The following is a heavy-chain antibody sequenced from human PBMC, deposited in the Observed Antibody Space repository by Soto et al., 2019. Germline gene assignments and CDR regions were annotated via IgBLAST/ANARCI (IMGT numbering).Heavy chain of an antibody. V-gene: IGHV1-69*13. Sequence: SVKVSCKASGGTFSSYAISWVRQAPGQGLEWMGGIIPIFGTANYAQEFQGRVTITADESTSTAYMELSSLRSEDTAVYYCAREYSSSSSHRIGYGMDVWGQGTTVTVSS. J-gene: IGHJ6*02. CDR1: GGTFSSYA. CDR2: IIPIFGTA. CDR3: AREYSSSSSHRIGYGMDV. D-gene: IGHD6-6*01.